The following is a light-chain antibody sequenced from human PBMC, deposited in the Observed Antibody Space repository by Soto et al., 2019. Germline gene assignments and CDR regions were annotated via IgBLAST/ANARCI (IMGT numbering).Light chain of an antibody. CDR3: QHYANWPLT. J-gene: IGKJ4*01. CDR1: QGIGST. Sequence: EIVMTQSPATLSASPGEGATLSCRASQGIGSTLAWYQQKPGQTPRLLIYDTSIRATGVPARFRGSASGTEFTLTITSLQSEDFAVYYCQHYANWPLTFGGGTRVESK. CDR2: DTS. V-gene: IGKV3-15*01.